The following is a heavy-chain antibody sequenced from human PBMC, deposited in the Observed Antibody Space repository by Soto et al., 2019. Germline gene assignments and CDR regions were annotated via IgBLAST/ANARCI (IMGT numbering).Heavy chain of an antibody. Sequence: ASVKVSCKASGYTFTSYGISWVRQAPGRGLEWMGWISAYNGNTNYAQKLQGRVTMTTDTSTSTAYMELRSLRSDDTAVYYCARGLLVAAAGTGWFDPWGQGTLVTVSS. CDR1: GYTFTSYG. J-gene: IGHJ5*02. CDR3: ARGLLVAAAGTGWFDP. V-gene: IGHV1-18*01. D-gene: IGHD6-13*01. CDR2: ISAYNGNT.